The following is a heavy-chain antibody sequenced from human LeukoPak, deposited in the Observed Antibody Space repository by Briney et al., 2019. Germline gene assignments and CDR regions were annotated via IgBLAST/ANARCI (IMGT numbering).Heavy chain of an antibody. J-gene: IGHJ4*02. D-gene: IGHD6-25*01. V-gene: IGHV3-23*01. CDR2: ISGSGGST. CDR3: AKDLRYGAAYYFDY. CDR1: VFTVRSNY. Sequence: GGSLRLSCAASVFTVRSNYMSWVRQAPWKGLEWVLAISGSGGSTYYADSVKGRFTISRDNSKNTLYLQMNSLRAEDTAVYYCAKDLRYGAAYYFDYWGQGTLVTVSS.